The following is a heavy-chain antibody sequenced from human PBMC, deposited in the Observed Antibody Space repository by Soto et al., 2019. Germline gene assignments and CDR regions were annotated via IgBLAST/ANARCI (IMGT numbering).Heavy chain of an antibody. D-gene: IGHD6-6*01. CDR3: ARGRRVAARGGLDY. Sequence: PSETLSLTCAVYCGSFSGYYWSWIRQPPGKGLEWIGEINHSGSTNYNPSLKSRVTISVDTSKNQFSLKLSSVTAADTAVCYCARGRRVAARGGLDYWGRGTLVTVSS. J-gene: IGHJ4*02. V-gene: IGHV4-34*01. CDR1: CGSFSGYY. CDR2: INHSGST.